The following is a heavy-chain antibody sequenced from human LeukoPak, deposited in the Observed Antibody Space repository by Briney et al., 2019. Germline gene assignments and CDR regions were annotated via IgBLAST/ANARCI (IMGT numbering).Heavy chain of an antibody. CDR3: ARAQGSWELRVGCDY. J-gene: IGHJ4*02. D-gene: IGHD1-26*01. CDR1: GFVFSSYG. CDR2: IKQDGSEK. Sequence: GGSLRLSCAASGFVFSSYGMHWVRQAPGKGLEWVANIKQDGSEKYYVDSVKGRFTISRDNAKNSLYLQMNSLRAEDTAVYYCARAQGSWELRVGCDYWGQGTLVTVSS. V-gene: IGHV3-7*01.